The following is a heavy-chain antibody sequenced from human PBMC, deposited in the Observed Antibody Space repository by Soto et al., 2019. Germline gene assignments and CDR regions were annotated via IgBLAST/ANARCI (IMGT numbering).Heavy chain of an antibody. CDR1: GYSFTSYW. CDR2: IDPSDSYT. D-gene: IGHD3-22*01. Sequence: GESLKISCKGSGYSFTSYWISWVRQMPGKGLEWMGRIDPSDSYTNYSPSFQSHVTISADKSISTAYLQWSSLKASDTAMYYCARLTYYYDSSGYYSNDYWGQGTLVTVSS. CDR3: ARLTYYYDSSGYYSNDY. V-gene: IGHV5-10-1*01. J-gene: IGHJ4*02.